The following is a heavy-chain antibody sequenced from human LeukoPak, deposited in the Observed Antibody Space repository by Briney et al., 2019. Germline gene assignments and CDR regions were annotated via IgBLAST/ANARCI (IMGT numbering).Heavy chain of an antibody. D-gene: IGHD2-21*02. Sequence: GGSLRLSCVASGFTFSRYSMNWVRQAPGKGQEWVSYISSSGSTIYYADSVKGRFTISRDNAKNSLYLQMNSLRDEDTAVYYCARDTGVVVTVIPNWFDPWGQGTLVTVSS. CDR3: ARDTGVVVTVIPNWFDP. CDR2: ISSSGSTI. V-gene: IGHV3-48*02. J-gene: IGHJ5*02. CDR1: GFTFSRYS.